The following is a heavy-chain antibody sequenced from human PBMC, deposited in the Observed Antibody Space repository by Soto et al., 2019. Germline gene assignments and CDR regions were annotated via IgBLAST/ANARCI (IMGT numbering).Heavy chain of an antibody. J-gene: IGHJ6*02. D-gene: IGHD2-15*01. CDR3: AREAVVVAATYYYYGMDV. V-gene: IGHV1-18*04. CDR1: GYTFTSYG. CDR2: ISAYNGNT. Sequence: GASVKVSCKASGYTFTSYGISWVRQAPGQGPEWMGWISAYNGNTNYAQKLQGRVTMTTDTSTSTAYMELRSLRSDDTAVYYCAREAVVVAATYYYYGMDVWGQGTTVTVSS.